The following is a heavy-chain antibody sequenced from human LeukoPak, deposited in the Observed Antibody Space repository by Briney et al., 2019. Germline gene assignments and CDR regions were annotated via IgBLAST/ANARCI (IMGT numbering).Heavy chain of an antibody. J-gene: IGHJ5*02. CDR1: GGFISSYY. CDR2: IYYSGST. V-gene: IGHV4-59*01. D-gene: IGHD3-10*01. Sequence: SETLSLTCTVSGGFISSYYWSWIRQPPGKGLEWIGDIYYSGSTNYNPSLKSRVTVSVDTSKNQFSLKLSSVTAADTAVYYCARSLWFGELRIGWFDPWGQRTLVTVSS. CDR3: ARSLWFGELRIGWFDP.